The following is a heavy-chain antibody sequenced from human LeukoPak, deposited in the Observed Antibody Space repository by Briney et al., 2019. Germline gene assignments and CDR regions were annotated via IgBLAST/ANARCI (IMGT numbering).Heavy chain of an antibody. V-gene: IGHV3-30*02. J-gene: IGHJ4*02. Sequence: PGGSLRLSCAASEFTFSSYGMHWVRQAPGKGLEWVAFIRYDGSNKYYADSVKGRFTISRDNSKDMLFLQMNSLRAQDTAVYYCAKGWEAYCGGDCYSAFDYWGQGTLVTVSS. CDR3: AKGWEAYCGGDCYSAFDY. CDR2: IRYDGSNK. CDR1: EFTFSSYG. D-gene: IGHD2-21*01.